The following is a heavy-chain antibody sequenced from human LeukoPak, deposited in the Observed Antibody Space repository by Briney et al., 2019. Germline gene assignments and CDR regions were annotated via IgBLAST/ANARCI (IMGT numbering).Heavy chain of an antibody. CDR2: INPNSGST. D-gene: IGHD5-24*01. Sequence: ASVKVSCKASGYTFTDYYPHWVRQAPGQGLEWMGWINPNSGSTNYAQTFQGRVTMTRDTSITTAYLELSRLRSDDTAVYYCARIGYNHYFDYWGQGTLVTVSS. CDR1: GYTFTDYY. CDR3: ARIGYNHYFDY. J-gene: IGHJ4*02. V-gene: IGHV1-2*02.